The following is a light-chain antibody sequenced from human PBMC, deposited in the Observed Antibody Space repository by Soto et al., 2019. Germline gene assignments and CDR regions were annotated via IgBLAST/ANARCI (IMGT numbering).Light chain of an antibody. CDR1: SGDRTYA. CDR2: LNSDGRH. J-gene: IGLJ2*01. Sequence: QSVLTQSPSASASLGASVKLTCTLSSGDRTYAIAWHQQQPEKGPRYLMNLNSDGRHTKGDGIPDRFSGSSSGTERYLTISSLQSEDEADYYCQTWGTGLLVFGGGTKLTVL. CDR3: QTWGTGLLV. V-gene: IGLV4-69*01.